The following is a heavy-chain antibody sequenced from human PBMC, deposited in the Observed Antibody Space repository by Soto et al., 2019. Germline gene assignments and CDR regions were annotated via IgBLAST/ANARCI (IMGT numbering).Heavy chain of an antibody. Sequence: QVQLQQWGAGLLKPSETQSLTCAVYGGSFSGYYWSWIRQPPGKGLEWIGEINHSGSTNYNPSLKSRVLISVDTSKNQFSLKLSSVTAAETAAYYCARGIGIRNIVVVPAAMQSDYWGHGTLVTVSS. CDR1: GGSFSGYY. J-gene: IGHJ4*01. V-gene: IGHV4-34*01. D-gene: IGHD2-2*01. CDR2: INHSGST. CDR3: ARGIGIRNIVVVPAAMQSDY.